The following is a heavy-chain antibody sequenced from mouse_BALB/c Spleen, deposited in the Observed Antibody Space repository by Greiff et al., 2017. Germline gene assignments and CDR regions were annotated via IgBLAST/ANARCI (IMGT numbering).Heavy chain of an antibody. V-gene: IGHV3-8*02. Sequence: EVQRVESGPSLVKPSQTLSLTCSVTGDSITSGYWNWIRKFPGNKLEYMGYISYSGSTYYNPSLKSRISITRDTSKNQYYLQLNSVTTEDTATYYCARWGGRGFAYWGQGTLVTVSA. J-gene: IGHJ3*01. CDR1: GDSITSGY. D-gene: IGHD3-3*01. CDR3: ARWGGRGFAY. CDR2: ISYSGST.